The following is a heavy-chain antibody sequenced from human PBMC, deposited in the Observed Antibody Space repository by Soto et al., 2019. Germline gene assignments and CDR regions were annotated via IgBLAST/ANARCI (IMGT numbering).Heavy chain of an antibody. D-gene: IGHD3-10*01. V-gene: IGHV4-59*01. J-gene: IGHJ6*02. CDR3: ARDRRGSGRPRGMDV. CDR2: IYYSGST. Sequence: ASETLSLTCTVSGGSISSYYWSWVRQPPGKGLEWIGYIYYSGSTNHNPSLKSRVTISVDTSKNQFSLKLSSVTAADTAVYYCARDRRGSGRPRGMDVWGQGTTVTVSS. CDR1: GGSISSYY.